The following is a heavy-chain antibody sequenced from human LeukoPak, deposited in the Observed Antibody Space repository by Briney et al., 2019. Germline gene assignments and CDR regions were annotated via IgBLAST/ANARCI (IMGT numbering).Heavy chain of an antibody. V-gene: IGHV3-64D*06. D-gene: IGHD2-2*01. CDR2: ISSNGGST. CDR1: GFTFSSYA. Sequence: GGSLRLSCSASGFTFSSYAMHWVRQAPGKGLEYVSAISSNGGSTYYADSVEGRFTISRDNSKNTLYLQMSSLRAEDTAVYYCVRESEGSSTSYEPLFDYWGQGTLVTVSS. CDR3: VRESEGSSTSYEPLFDY. J-gene: IGHJ4*02.